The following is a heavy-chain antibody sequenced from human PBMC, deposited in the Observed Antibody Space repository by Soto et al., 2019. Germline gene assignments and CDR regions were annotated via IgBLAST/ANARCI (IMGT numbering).Heavy chain of an antibody. Sequence: SETLSLSFAVSSYSISCGFYWSWIRQPPGKGLEWIGNIYHSGSAHYNPSLKSRVTMSVDTSKNNFSLRLTSVTDADTAVYYCARVTIFEYWFDPWGQGILVTVYS. CDR3: ARVTIFEYWFDP. CDR2: IYHSGSA. V-gene: IGHV4-38-2*01. J-gene: IGHJ5*02. CDR1: SYSISCGFY. D-gene: IGHD3-3*01.